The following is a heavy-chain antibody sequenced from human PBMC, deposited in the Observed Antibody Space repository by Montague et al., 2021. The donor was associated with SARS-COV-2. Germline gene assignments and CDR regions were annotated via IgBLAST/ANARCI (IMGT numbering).Heavy chain of an antibody. Sequence: SETLSLTCAVYGGSFSDYYWTWIRQSPGKGLEWIGEINHIGTTNYNPSLKSRVSISKDTSKNQISLRLNSVTAADTAVYYCARFTSTGSGSYYIFDYWGQGTLVTVSS. D-gene: IGHD1-26*01. CDR3: ARFTSTGSGSYYIFDY. J-gene: IGHJ4*02. CDR1: GGSFSDYY. V-gene: IGHV4-34*01. CDR2: INHIGTT.